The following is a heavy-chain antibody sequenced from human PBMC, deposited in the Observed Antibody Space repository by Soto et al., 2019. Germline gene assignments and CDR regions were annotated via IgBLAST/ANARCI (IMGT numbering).Heavy chain of an antibody. J-gene: IGHJ4*02. CDR2: ISFDGKNR. Sequence: QVQLVESGGGVVQPGKSLRLSCAASGFIFSNYGMHWVRQAPGKGLEWVSLISFDGKNRTYPDSVKGRFTIYRDNPKNTLYLEMNSLRPEDTAFYYCAKRVGVVGGIEHPFFEYWGQGTRVTVSS. CDR1: GFIFSNYG. V-gene: IGHV3-30*18. D-gene: IGHD3-10*01. CDR3: AKRVGVVGGIEHPFFEY.